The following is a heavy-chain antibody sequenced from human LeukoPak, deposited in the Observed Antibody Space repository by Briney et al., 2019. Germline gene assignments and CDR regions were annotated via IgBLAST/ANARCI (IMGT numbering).Heavy chain of an antibody. V-gene: IGHV1-46*01. CDR1: GYTFTSYY. CDR2: INPSGGST. D-gene: IGHD1-14*01. Sequence: GASVKVSCKASGYTFTSYYMHWVRQAPGQGLEWMGIINPSGGSTSYAQKFQGRVTMTRDTSTSTVYMELRSLRSDDTAVYYCARALTLPVYYYYYMDVWGKGTTVTVSS. CDR3: ARALTLPVYYYYYMDV. J-gene: IGHJ6*03.